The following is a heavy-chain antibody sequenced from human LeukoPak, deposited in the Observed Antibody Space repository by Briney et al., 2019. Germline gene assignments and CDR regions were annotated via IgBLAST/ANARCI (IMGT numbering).Heavy chain of an antibody. CDR3: ARLYSSSVNF. J-gene: IGHJ4*02. CDR1: GFTFSNYW. Sequence: GGSLRLSCAASGFTFSNYWMSWVRQAPGKGLEWVASIKQDGSEKHYVDSVKGRFTISRDNAKNSLYLQMNSPRADNTAVYYCARLYSSSVNFWGQGTMVTVSS. V-gene: IGHV3-7*01. CDR2: IKQDGSEK. D-gene: IGHD6-13*01.